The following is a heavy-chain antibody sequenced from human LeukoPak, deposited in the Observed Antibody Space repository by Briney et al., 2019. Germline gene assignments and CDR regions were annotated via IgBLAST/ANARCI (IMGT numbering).Heavy chain of an antibody. CDR1: GFTVSSNY. V-gene: IGHV3-53*01. J-gene: IGHJ4*02. CDR2: IYSGGST. CDR3: ARGLRGYYHGYYFDY. D-gene: IGHD3-22*01. Sequence: PGGSLRLSCAASGFTVSSNYMSWVRQAPGKGLEWVSVIYSGGSTYYVDSVKGRFTISRDNSKNTLYLQMNSLRAEDTAVYYRARGLRGYYHGYYFDYWGQGTLVTVSS.